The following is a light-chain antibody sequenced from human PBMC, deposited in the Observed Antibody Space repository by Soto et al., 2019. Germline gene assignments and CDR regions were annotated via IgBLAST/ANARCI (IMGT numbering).Light chain of an antibody. CDR2: LEGGGSY. Sequence: QLVLTQSSSASASRGSSVKLTCTLSSGHSSYIIAWHEQQPGKAPRFLMKLEGGGSYDKGSGVPDRFSGSSSGADRYLTISNLQFEDEADYFCETWDSNTWVFGGGTKLTVL. CDR3: ETWDSNTWV. CDR1: SGHSSYI. V-gene: IGLV4-60*02. J-gene: IGLJ3*02.